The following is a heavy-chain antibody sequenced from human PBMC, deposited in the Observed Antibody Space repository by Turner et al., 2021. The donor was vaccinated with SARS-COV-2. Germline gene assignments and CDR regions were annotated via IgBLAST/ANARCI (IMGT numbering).Heavy chain of an antibody. Sequence: QLQLQESGPGLVKPSETLSLTCTVSGGPISSSSYYWGWIRQPPGKGLEWIGSIDYRGSTYYNPSLKSRVTISVDTSKNQFSLKLSSVTAADTAVYYCAGEVVVLTTTHYGMDVWGQGTTVTVSS. CDR2: IDYRGST. CDR3: AGEVVVLTTTHYGMDV. D-gene: IGHD1-26*01. CDR1: GGPISSSSYY. V-gene: IGHV4-39*01. J-gene: IGHJ6*02.